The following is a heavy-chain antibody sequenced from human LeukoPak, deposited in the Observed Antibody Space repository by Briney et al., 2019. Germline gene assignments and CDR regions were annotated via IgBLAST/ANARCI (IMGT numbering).Heavy chain of an antibody. J-gene: IGHJ4*02. D-gene: IGHD1-1*01. CDR3: ARVGDWNDLVY. CDR2: IYYTGST. V-gene: IGHV4-59*01. Sequence: SETLSLTCTVSGGSISSYYWSWIRQPPGKGLEWIGYIYYTGSTNYNPSLKSRVTISVDTSRNQFSLTLRSVTAADTAVYYCARVGDWNDLVYWGQGTLVTVSS. CDR1: GGSISSYY.